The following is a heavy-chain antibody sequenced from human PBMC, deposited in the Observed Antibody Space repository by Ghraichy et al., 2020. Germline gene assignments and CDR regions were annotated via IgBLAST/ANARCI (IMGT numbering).Heavy chain of an antibody. D-gene: IGHD4-17*01. J-gene: IGHJ4*02. CDR2: ISSSSSYT. Sequence: GGSLRLSCAASGFTFSDYYMSWIRQAPGKGLEWVSYISSSSSYTNYADSVKGRFTISRDNAKNSLYLQMNSLRAEDTAVYYCARGLKEIDYGDYERGIDYWGQGTLVTVSS. CDR3: ARGLKEIDYGDYERGIDY. V-gene: IGHV3-11*06. CDR1: GFTFSDYY.